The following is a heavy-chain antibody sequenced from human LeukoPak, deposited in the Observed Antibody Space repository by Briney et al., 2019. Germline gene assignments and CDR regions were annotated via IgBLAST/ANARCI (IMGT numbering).Heavy chain of an antibody. D-gene: IGHD3-16*01. J-gene: IGHJ4*02. CDR2: IGNLHRGVHGDT. Sequence: PSETLSLTCSVSGLPLRSGHFWAWIRPTPPRGLEWIGSIGNLHRGVHGDTYYNPSLKSRVSFSAATSRNQFSLRLTSVTAADAATYYCARRWDRVQYDEYFDYWGQGMLVTLSS. V-gene: IGHV4-38-2*01. CDR3: ARRWDRVQYDEYFDY. CDR1: GLPLRSGHF.